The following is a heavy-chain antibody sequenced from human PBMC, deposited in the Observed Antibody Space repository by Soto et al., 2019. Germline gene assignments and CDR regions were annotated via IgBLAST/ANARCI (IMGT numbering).Heavy chain of an antibody. CDR1: GFTFSSYG. D-gene: IGHD6-13*01. V-gene: IGHV3-33*01. Sequence: QVQLVESGGGVVQPGRSLRLSCAASGFTFSSYGMHWVRQAPGKGLEWVAVIWYDGSNKYYADSVKGRFTISRDNSKNTRYLQMNSLRAEDTAVYYCARDFTHAIAGENTYYYYYGMDVWGQGTTVTVSS. CDR2: IWYDGSNK. J-gene: IGHJ6*02. CDR3: ARDFTHAIAGENTYYYYYGMDV.